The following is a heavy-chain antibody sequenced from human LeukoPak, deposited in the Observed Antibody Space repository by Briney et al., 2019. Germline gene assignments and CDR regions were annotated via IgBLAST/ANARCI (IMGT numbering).Heavy chain of an antibody. D-gene: IGHD1-1*01. J-gene: IGHJ5*02. CDR3: ARSQHNTFDP. CDR1: GYTFTGNY. Sequence: ASVKVSXKTSGYTFTGNYMHWVRQAPGQGLEWMGWINPKSGDTKYAQKFQGRVTVTRDTSSSTSYVELSRLRSDDTAIYYCARSQHNTFDPWGRGTLVTVSS. V-gene: IGHV1-2*02. CDR2: INPKSGDT.